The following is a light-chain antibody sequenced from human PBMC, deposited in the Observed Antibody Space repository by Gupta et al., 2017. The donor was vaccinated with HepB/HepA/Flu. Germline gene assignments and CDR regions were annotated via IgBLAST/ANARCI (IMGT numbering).Light chain of an antibody. V-gene: IGKV1-39*01. J-gene: IGKJ4*01. CDR1: QRIDSY. Sequence: DIQMTQSPSSLSASVGDRLTITCRASQRIDSYLNWYQQKPGKAPKLLIYAASRLQGGVPSRFSGSESGTDFTLTISSLQPEDFATYYCQQSYNTPRTFGGGTKVEIK. CDR3: QQSYNTPRT. CDR2: AAS.